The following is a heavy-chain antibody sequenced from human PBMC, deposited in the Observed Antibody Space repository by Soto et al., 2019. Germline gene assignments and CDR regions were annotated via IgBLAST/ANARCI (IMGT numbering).Heavy chain of an antibody. CDR1: GFTFSNYG. Sequence: GGSLRLSCAASGFTFSNYGMHWVRQAPGKGLEWVAFISYDGSNKYYAGSVKGRFTISRDNSKNTLYLQMNSLRDEDTAVYYCAKDSHYCSGASCYSGAEYCQHWGQGTLVTVS. CDR3: AKDSHYCSGASCYSGAEYCQH. CDR2: ISYDGSNK. J-gene: IGHJ1*01. V-gene: IGHV3-30*18. D-gene: IGHD2-15*01.